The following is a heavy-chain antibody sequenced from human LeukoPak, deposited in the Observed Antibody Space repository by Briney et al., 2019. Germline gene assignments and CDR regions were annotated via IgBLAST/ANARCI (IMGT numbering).Heavy chain of an antibody. J-gene: IGHJ4*02. CDR1: GGSISSYY. D-gene: IGHD3-10*01. Sequence: SETLSRTCTVSGGSISSYYWSWVRQPPGKGLEWIGYIYYSGSTNYNPSLKSRVTISVDTSKNQFSLKLSSVTAADTAVYYCARQAYGSGSYYHYWGQGTLVTVSS. V-gene: IGHV4-59*01. CDR2: IYYSGST. CDR3: ARQAYGSGSYYHY.